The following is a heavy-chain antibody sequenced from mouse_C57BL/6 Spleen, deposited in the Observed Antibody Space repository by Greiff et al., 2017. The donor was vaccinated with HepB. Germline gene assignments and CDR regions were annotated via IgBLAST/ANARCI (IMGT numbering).Heavy chain of an antibody. Sequence: VQLKESGPGLVKPSQSLSLTCSVTGYSITSGYYWNWIRQFPGNNLEWMGYISYDGSNNYNPSLKNRISITRDTSKNQFFLKLNSVTTEDTATYYCARIDGYHYWGQGTLVTVSA. CDR1: GYSITSGYY. CDR2: ISYDGSN. CDR3: ARIDGYHY. V-gene: IGHV3-6*01. J-gene: IGHJ3*01. D-gene: IGHD2-3*01.